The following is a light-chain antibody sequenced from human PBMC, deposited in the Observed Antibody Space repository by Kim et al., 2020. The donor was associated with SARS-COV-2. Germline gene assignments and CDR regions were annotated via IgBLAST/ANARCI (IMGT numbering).Light chain of an antibody. Sequence: ASVKLTGHRSSGDSSYGMEWHQQQPEKGPRYLMKVDRDGSHNKGDGIPDRFSGSSSGAERYLTISSLQSEDEADYYCQTWDTGIRVFGGGTKVTVL. CDR2: VDRDGSH. J-gene: IGLJ3*02. V-gene: IGLV4-69*01. CDR3: QTWDTGIRV. CDR1: SGDSSYG.